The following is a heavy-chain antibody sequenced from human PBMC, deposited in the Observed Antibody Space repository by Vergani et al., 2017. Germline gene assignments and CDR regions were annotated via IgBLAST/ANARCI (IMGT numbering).Heavy chain of an antibody. CDR3: ARGNVVVIYFDY. V-gene: IGHV4-39*07. Sequence: QLQLQESGPGLVKPSETLSLTCTVSGGSISSSSYYWGWIRQPPGKGLEWIGSIYYSGRTYYNPSLKSRVTISVDTSKNQFSLKLSSVTAADTAVYYCARGNVVVIYFDYWGQGTLVTVSS. CDR2: IYYSGRT. D-gene: IGHD2-21*01. J-gene: IGHJ4*02. CDR1: GGSISSSSYY.